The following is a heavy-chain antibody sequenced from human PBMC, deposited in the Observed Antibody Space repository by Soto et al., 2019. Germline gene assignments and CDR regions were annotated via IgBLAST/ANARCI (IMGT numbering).Heavy chain of an antibody. D-gene: IGHD3-16*01. J-gene: IGHJ3*02. CDR2: SRADNSHP. CDR1: GYRFTEFG. V-gene: IGHV1-18*01. Sequence: QVQLLQSGPEVKKPGASVKVSCRALGYRFTEFGISWVRQAPGQGLEWVGWSRADNSHPNYAKSLQGRVNVTTDTSSNTAYMELTSLTSADTAVYYCARAADRFPFVLGRNDALDIWGQGTLVFVSS. CDR3: ARAADRFPFVLGRNDALDI.